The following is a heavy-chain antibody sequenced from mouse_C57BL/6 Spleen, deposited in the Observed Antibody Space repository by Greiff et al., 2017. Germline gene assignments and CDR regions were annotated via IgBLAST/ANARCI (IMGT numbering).Heavy chain of an antibody. V-gene: IGHV1-55*01. Sequence: QVQLQQPGAALVKPGASVQMSCKASGYTFTSYWITWVKQRPGQGLEWIGDIYPGSGSTNYNEKFKSKATLTVDTSSSTAYMQLSSLTSEYSAVYYCARYAGYYFDYWGQGTTLTVSS. J-gene: IGHJ2*01. CDR3: ARYAGYYFDY. CDR2: IYPGSGST. D-gene: IGHD2-3*01. CDR1: GYTFTSYW.